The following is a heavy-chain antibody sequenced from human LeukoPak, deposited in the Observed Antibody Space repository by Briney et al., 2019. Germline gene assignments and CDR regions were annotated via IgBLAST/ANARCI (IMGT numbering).Heavy chain of an antibody. CDR1: GFIFSSYS. CDR2: ISGSGGNT. Sequence: GGSLRLSRAPSGFIFSSYSMTWVRQAPGKGLEWVSAISGSGGNTYYADSVKGRFTISRDNSKNTLYLQMNSLRAEDTALYYCEKDRRAGSYDYWGQGTLVTVSS. CDR3: EKDRRAGSYDY. J-gene: IGHJ4*02. V-gene: IGHV3-23*01. D-gene: IGHD3-10*01.